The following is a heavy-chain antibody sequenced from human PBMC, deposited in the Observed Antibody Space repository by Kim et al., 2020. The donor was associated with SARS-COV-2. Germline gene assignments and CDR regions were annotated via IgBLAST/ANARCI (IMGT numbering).Heavy chain of an antibody. CDR1: GFTFSSYA. J-gene: IGHJ5*02. Sequence: GGSLRLSCVASGFTFSSYAMSWVRQAPGKGLEWVANIKQDGSEIYYIDSVKGRFTISRDNAKNLMYLQMNGLRAEDTAVYYCARDFRGTWFDPWGQGT. D-gene: IGHD3-16*01. V-gene: IGHV3-7*01. CDR3: ARDFRGTWFDP. CDR2: IKQDGSEI.